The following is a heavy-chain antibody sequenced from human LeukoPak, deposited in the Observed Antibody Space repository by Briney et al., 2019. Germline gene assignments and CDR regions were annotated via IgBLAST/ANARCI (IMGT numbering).Heavy chain of an antibody. CDR3: ARVRTGRLDAFDI. Sequence: GGSLRLSCAASGFTFSSYWMSWVRQAPGKGLEWVANIKQDGSEKYYVDSVKGRFTISRDNSKNTLYLQMNSLRAEDTAVYYCARVRTGRLDAFDIWGQGTMVTVSS. J-gene: IGHJ3*02. CDR1: GFTFSSYW. V-gene: IGHV3-7*01. CDR2: IKQDGSEK.